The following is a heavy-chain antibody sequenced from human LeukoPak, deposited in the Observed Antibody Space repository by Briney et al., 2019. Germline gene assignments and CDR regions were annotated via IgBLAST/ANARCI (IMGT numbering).Heavy chain of an antibody. CDR1: GYTFTSYD. V-gene: IGHV1-8*01. D-gene: IGHD3-22*01. CDR3: ARVGYYYVSSGSSTGY. CDR2: MNPNSGNT. Sequence: ASVKVSCKASGYTFTSYDINWVRQATGQGLEWMGWMNPNSGNTGYAQKFQGRVTMTRNTSISTAYMELSSLRSEDTAVYYWARVGYYYVSSGSSTGYWGQGTLVSASS. J-gene: IGHJ4*02.